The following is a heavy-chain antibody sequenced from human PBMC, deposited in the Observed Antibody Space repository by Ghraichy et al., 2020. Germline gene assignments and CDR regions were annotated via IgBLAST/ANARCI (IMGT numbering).Heavy chain of an antibody. D-gene: IGHD6-13*01. CDR1: GDSVSSNSAA. V-gene: IGHV6-1*01. CDR3: ARDLFPPSDQYTSSRRDLDRVYYFYYYGMDG. J-gene: IGHJ6*02. CDR2: TYYRSKWYN. Sequence: SQTLSLTCAISGDSVSSNSAAWNWIRQSPSRGLEWLGRTYYRSKWYNEYAVSEKSRITINPDTAKNQFTLQMRSVTPEDTAVYYCARDLFPPSDQYTSSRRDLDRVYYFYYYGMDGWGQGTTVTVSS.